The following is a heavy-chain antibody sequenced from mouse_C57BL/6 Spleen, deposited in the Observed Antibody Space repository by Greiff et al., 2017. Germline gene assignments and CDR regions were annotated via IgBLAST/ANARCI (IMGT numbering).Heavy chain of an antibody. J-gene: IGHJ4*01. CDR2: IYPGDGDT. V-gene: IGHV1-82*01. CDR1: GYAFSRSW. D-gene: IGHD1-1*01. Sequence: QVQLQQSGPELVKPGASVKISCKASGYAFSRSWMNWVKQRPGKGLEWIGRIYPGDGDTNYNGKFKGKATLTADKSSRKAYMQLSSLTSEDSAVYFCARGITTVVCYSMDYWGQGTSVTVSS. CDR3: ARGITTVVCYSMDY.